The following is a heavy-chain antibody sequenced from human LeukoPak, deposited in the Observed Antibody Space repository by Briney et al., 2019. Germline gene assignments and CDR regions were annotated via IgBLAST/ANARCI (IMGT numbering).Heavy chain of an antibody. Sequence: SQTLSLTCAISGDSVSSNSAAWTWIRQSPSRGLEWLGRTYYRSKWYNDYAVSVRGRITINPDTSKNQFSLQLNSVTPEDTAVYYCARGAPSYYGMDVWGQGTTVTVSS. V-gene: IGHV6-1*01. CDR2: TYYRSKWYN. CDR1: GDSVSSNSAA. CDR3: ARGAPSYYGMDV. J-gene: IGHJ6*02.